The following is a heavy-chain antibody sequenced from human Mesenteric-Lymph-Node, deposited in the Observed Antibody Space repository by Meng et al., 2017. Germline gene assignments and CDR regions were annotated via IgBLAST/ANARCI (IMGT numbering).Heavy chain of an antibody. CDR3: ARDIRVTGGYWYLDL. V-gene: IGHV3-53*01. CDR1: GLTVSSNH. CDR2: IYRDGST. J-gene: IGHJ2*01. D-gene: IGHD7-27*01. Sequence: GGSLRLSCAASGLTVSSNHMTWVRQAPGKGLGWVSLIYRDGSTYYADSVKGRFTISRDNAKNTLYLQMNNVRAEDTAIYYCARDIRVTGGYWYLDLWGRGTLVTVSS.